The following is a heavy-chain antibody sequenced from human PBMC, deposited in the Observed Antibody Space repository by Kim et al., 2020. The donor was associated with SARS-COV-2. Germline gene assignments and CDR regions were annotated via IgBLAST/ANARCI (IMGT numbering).Heavy chain of an antibody. J-gene: IGHJ6*02. Sequence: ASVKVSCKASGYTFTSYGISWVRQAPGQGLEWMGWISAYNGNTNYAQKLQGRVTMTTDTSTSTAYMELRSLRSDDTAVYYCARGGITIFWEAAKGTDYYGMDVWGQGTTVTVSS. V-gene: IGHV1-18*01. CDR2: ISAYNGNT. D-gene: IGHD3-9*01. CDR1: GYTFTSYG. CDR3: ARGGITIFWEAAKGTDYYGMDV.